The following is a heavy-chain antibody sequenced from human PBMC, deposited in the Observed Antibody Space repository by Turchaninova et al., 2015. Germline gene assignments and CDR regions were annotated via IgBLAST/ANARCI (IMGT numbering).Heavy chain of an antibody. D-gene: IGHD4-17*01. CDR1: GLTFSKSG. Sequence: QVQLVESGGGVVQPGRSLKLSCAASGLTFSKSGMHWVRKAPGKGLDWVAGISYDGNRKYYADSVKGRFTISRENSKNTLYLEMNNRRAEDTAVYYCANLYGDSPDYWGQGTLVTVSS. CDR2: ISYDGNRK. CDR3: ANLYGDSPDY. V-gene: IGHV3-30*18. J-gene: IGHJ4*02.